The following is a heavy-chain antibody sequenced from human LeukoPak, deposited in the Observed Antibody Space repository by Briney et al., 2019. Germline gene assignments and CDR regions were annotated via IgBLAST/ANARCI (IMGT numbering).Heavy chain of an antibody. CDR1: GFTFSGYA. V-gene: IGHV3-30*07. D-gene: IGHD3-16*01. CDR3: AKSWAY. Sequence: GGSLRLSCSASGFTFSGYALHWVRQAPGRGLEWVSLVSYDGSTDYYTDSVKGRFTISRDNAKNSLYLQMNSLRAEDTAVYYCAKSWAYWGQGTLVTVSS. J-gene: IGHJ4*02. CDR2: VSYDGSTD.